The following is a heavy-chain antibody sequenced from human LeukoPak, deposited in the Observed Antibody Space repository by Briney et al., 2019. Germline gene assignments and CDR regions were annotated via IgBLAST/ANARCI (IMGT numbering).Heavy chain of an antibody. CDR2: TYYRSKWYN. D-gene: IGHD3-22*01. CDR3: ASSDNSGHLLAY. V-gene: IGHV6-1*01. Sequence: SQTLSLTCAISGDSFSSNSAAWNWIRQSPSRGLEWLGRTYYRSKWYNDYAVSVKSRIAINPDTSKNQFSLQLNSVTPEDTAVYYCASSDNSGHLLAYWGQGTLVTVSS. CDR1: GDSFSSNSAA. J-gene: IGHJ4*02.